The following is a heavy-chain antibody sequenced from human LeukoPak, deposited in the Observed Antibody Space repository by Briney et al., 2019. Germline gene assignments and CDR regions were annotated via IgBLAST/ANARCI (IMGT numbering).Heavy chain of an antibody. J-gene: IGHJ4*02. Sequence: PSETLSLTCTVSGDSISSGYYWGWIRQPPGKGLEWIGSVYQSGSTYNKPSLKSRVTISVDTSKNQFSLKVSSVTAADTAVYFCARYTSSPTYYFDSWGQGTRVTVSS. V-gene: IGHV4-38-2*02. CDR3: ARYTSSPTYYFDS. CDR2: VYQSGST. D-gene: IGHD6-13*01. CDR1: GDSISSGYY.